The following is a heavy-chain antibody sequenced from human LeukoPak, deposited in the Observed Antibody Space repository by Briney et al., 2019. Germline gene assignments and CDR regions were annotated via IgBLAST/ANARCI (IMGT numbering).Heavy chain of an antibody. V-gene: IGHV4-59*08. CDR2: IYYTGST. CDR3: ARGNYEYVWGGIDY. CDR1: GGSISTYY. D-gene: IGHD3-16*01. Sequence: SETLSLTCTLSGGSISTYYWSWVRQPPGKGLEWIGYIYYTGSTDYNPSLKSRVTMSVDTSKNQFSLKLSSVTAADRAVYYCARGNYEYVWGGIDYWGQGTLVTVSS. J-gene: IGHJ4*02.